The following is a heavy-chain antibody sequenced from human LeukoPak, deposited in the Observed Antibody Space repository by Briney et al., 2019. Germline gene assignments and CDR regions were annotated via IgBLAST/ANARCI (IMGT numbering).Heavy chain of an antibody. D-gene: IGHD3-22*01. CDR2: ISNSGTNT. Sequence: GGSLRLSCAASKFTLSEYYMSWIRQAPGKGLEWVSYISNSGTNTKYADSVKGRFTISRDNAKNSLYLQMNSLRADDTAVYHCARVVSSGSPLDYWGQGTLVTVSS. J-gene: IGHJ4*02. V-gene: IGHV3-11*05. CDR1: KFTLSEYY. CDR3: ARVVSSGSPLDY.